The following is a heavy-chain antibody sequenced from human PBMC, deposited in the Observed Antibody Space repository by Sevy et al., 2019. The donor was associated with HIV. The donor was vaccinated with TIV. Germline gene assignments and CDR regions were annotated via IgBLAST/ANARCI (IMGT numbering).Heavy chain of an antibody. V-gene: IGHV4-34*01. D-gene: IGHD2-2*01. J-gene: IGHJ5*02. CDR2: INERGIT. CDR3: ARSPPVVVVPGAPSWFDP. Sequence: SETLSLTCAVHDGSFSGYYWNWIRQLPGKGLEWIGEINERGITYYNPSLKSRVTISVDTSKKQFSMKLNSVTAVDSAVYFCARSPPVVVVPGAPSWFDPWGQGTLVTVSS. CDR1: DGSFSGYY.